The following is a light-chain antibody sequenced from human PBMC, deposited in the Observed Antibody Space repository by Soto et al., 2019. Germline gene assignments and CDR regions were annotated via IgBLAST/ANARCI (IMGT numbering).Light chain of an antibody. Sequence: EIVMTQSPATLSVSPGERDTLSCRASQSVSINLAWFQQKPGQAPRLLIYGASTRATGIPARFSGSGSGTEFTLTISRLQSEDFAVYYCQQWKDWPLTFGGGTKVEIK. V-gene: IGKV3-15*01. CDR2: GAS. CDR1: QSVSIN. CDR3: QQWKDWPLT. J-gene: IGKJ4*01.